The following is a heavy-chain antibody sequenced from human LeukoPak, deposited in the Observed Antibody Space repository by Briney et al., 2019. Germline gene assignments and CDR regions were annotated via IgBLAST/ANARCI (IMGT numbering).Heavy chain of an antibody. CDR2: ISGSGGST. CDR3: AKGRSLAAAGTRAYFDY. CDR1: GFTLSSYS. V-gene: IGHV3-23*01. Sequence: GGSLRLSCAASGFTLSSYSMNWVRQAPGKGLEWVSAISGSGGSTYYADSVKGRFTISRDNSKNTLYLQMNSLRAEDTAVYYCAKGRSLAAAGTRAYFDYWGQGTLVTVSS. J-gene: IGHJ4*02. D-gene: IGHD6-13*01.